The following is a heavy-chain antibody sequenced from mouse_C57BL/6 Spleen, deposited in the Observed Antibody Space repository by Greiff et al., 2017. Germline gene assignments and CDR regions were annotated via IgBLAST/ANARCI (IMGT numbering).Heavy chain of an antibody. D-gene: IGHD2-4*01. J-gene: IGHJ4*01. CDR1: GYTFTSYG. Sequence: QVQLQQSGAELARPGASVKLSCKASGYTFTSYGISWVKQRTGQGLEWIGEIYPRRGNTYYNEKFKGKATLTADKSSSTAYMELRSLTSEDYAVYFCARCDPYYDYDGDYAMDYWGQGTSATVSS. CDR3: ARCDPYYDYDGDYAMDY. CDR2: IYPRRGNT. V-gene: IGHV1-81*01.